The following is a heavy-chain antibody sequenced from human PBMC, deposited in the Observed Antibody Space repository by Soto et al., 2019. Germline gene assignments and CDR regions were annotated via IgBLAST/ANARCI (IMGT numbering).Heavy chain of an antibody. CDR1: GFTFASSA. D-gene: IGHD6-13*01. CDR3: AAEGNQLRSFDY. J-gene: IGHJ4*02. Sequence: GASVKVSCKASGFTFASSAVQWVRQARGQRLEWIGWIVVGSGNTNYAQKFQERVIITRDMSTSTAYMELSSLRSEDTAVYYCAAEGNQLRSFDYWGQGTLVTVSS. CDR2: IVVGSGNT. V-gene: IGHV1-58*01.